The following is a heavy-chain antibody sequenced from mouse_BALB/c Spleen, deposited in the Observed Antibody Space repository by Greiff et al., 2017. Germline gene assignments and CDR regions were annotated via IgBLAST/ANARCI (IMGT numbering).Heavy chain of an antibody. Sequence: EVQLVESGGGLVQPGGSLKLSCAASGFTFSSYGMSWVRQTPDKRLELVATINSNGGSTYYPDSVKGRFTISRDNAKNTLYLQMSSLKSEDSAIYYCARSDAMDYWGQGTSVTVSS. J-gene: IGHJ4*01. CDR3: ARSDAMDY. CDR1: GFTFSSYG. V-gene: IGHV5-6-3*01. CDR2: INSNGGST.